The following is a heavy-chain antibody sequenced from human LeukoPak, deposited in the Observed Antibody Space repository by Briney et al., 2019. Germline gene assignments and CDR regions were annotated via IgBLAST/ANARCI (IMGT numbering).Heavy chain of an antibody. V-gene: IGHV1-8*03. J-gene: IGHJ5*02. Sequence: ASVKVSCKAPGYTFTSYDINWVRQATGQGLEWMGWMNPNSGNTGYAQKFQGRVTITRNTSISTAYMELSSLRSEDTAVYYCARGEQIGSLNWFDPWGQGTLVTVSS. CDR1: GYTFTSYD. CDR3: ARGEQIGSLNWFDP. CDR2: MNPNSGNT. D-gene: IGHD1/OR15-1a*01.